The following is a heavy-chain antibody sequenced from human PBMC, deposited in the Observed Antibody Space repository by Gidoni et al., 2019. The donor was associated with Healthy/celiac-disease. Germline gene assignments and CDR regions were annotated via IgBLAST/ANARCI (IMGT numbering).Heavy chain of an antibody. Sequence: EVQLVESGGGLVKPGGSLRLSCAASGFTFSNYSMNWVRQAPGKGLEWVSPISRSSSYIYYADSVKGRFTISRDNAKNSLYLQMNSLRAEDTAVYYCARTVLYYYDSSGYHYYFDYWGQGTLVTVSS. CDR3: ARTVLYYYDSSGYHYYFDY. D-gene: IGHD3-22*01. CDR2: ISRSSSYI. CDR1: GFTFSNYS. J-gene: IGHJ4*02. V-gene: IGHV3-21*01.